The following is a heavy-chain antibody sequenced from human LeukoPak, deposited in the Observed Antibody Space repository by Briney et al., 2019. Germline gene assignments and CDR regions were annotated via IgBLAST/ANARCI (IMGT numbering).Heavy chain of an antibody. CDR2: INPDSGAT. J-gene: IGHJ4*02. CDR3: ARGQYFKILTGSFQY. Sequence: ASVKVSCKASGYTFTGYYMHWVRQAPGQGLEWMGWINPDSGATSYAQTFQGRVTMTRDTSISTAYMELSSLTSDDTAYYYCARGQYFKILTGSFQYWGQGTLVTVSS. V-gene: IGHV1-2*02. D-gene: IGHD3-9*01. CDR1: GYTFTGYY.